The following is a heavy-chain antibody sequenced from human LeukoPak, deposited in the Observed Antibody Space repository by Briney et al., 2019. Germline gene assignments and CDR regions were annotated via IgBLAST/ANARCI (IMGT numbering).Heavy chain of an antibody. CDR1: GFSLSTRGVG. D-gene: IGHD4-17*01. V-gene: IGHV2-5*02. J-gene: IGHJ4*02. Sequence: SGPTLVKPTQTLTLTCTFSGFSLSTRGVGVGWIRQPPGKALERLALIYWDDDKRYSPSLKSRLTITKDTSKNQVVLTMTNMDPVDTATYYCAHRLKYGDYIYFDYWGQGTLVAVSS. CDR2: IYWDDDK. CDR3: AHRLKYGDYIYFDY.